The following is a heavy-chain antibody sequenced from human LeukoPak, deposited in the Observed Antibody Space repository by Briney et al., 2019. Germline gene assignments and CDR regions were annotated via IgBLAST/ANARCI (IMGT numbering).Heavy chain of an antibody. D-gene: IGHD3-22*01. Sequence: AGGSLRLSCAASGFDFGAYEMNWVSQAPGKGLEWVAYFAGSDTTKYYADSVRGRFTISRDNAKNSLYLQMNSLRAEDTALYYCTTLGYHLDSWGQGTLVTVSS. V-gene: IGHV3-48*03. CDR1: GFDFGAYE. J-gene: IGHJ4*02. CDR2: FAGSDTTK. CDR3: TTLGYHLDS.